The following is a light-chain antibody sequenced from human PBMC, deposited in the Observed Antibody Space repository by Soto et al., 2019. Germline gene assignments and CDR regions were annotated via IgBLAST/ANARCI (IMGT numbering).Light chain of an antibody. CDR1: SSNMGSNT. CDR3: AAWDGSLNHIL. V-gene: IGLV1-44*01. Sequence: VVTQPPSASGTPGQGVALSCSGSSSNMGSNTVNWYQHLPGTAPKLLIYNDNQRPSGVPDRFFGSKSGTSASLAITGLQSEDEADYYCAAWDGSLNHILFGGGTQLTVL. J-gene: IGLJ2*01. CDR2: NDN.